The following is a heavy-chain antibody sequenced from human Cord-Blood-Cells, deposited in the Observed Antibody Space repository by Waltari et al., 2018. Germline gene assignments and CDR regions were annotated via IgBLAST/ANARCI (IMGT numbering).Heavy chain of an antibody. D-gene: IGHD2-21*01. Sequence: QVQLVQSGAEVKKPGSSVKVSCKASGGTFSSYAISRVRQAPGQGLEWMGGIIPIFGTANYAQKFQGRVTITADESTSTAYMELSSLRSEDTAVYYCARTCFYDYCGGDDYWGQGTLVTVSS. V-gene: IGHV1-69*01. CDR3: ARTCFYDYCGGDDY. CDR1: GGTFSSYA. J-gene: IGHJ4*02. CDR2: IIPIFGTA.